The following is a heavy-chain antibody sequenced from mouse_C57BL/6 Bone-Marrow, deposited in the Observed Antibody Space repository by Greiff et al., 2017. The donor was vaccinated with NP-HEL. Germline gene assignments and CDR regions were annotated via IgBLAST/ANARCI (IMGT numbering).Heavy chain of an antibody. CDR3: ARINWGYAMDY. J-gene: IGHJ4*01. CDR2: IDPSDSYT. CDR1: GYTFTSYW. D-gene: IGHD4-1*01. V-gene: IGHV1-69*01. Sequence: VQLQQPGAELVMPGASVKLSCKASGYTFTSYWMHWVKQRPGQGLEWIGEIDPSDSYTNYNQKFKGKSTLTVDKSSSTAYMQLSSLTSEDSAVYYCARINWGYAMDYWGQGTSVTVSS.